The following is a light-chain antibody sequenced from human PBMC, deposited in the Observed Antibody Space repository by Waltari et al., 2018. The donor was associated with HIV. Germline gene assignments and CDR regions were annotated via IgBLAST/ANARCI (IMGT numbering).Light chain of an antibody. J-gene: IGLJ3*02. CDR2: DVI. V-gene: IGLV2-14*03. Sequence: QSALTQPASVSGSPGQPITISCPGISSDAGVSWYQQLPGKAPKLMLYDVIKRAAGVPYRFSGSKSGNTASLTISGLQAEDEGDYYCTSPWVFGGGTKVTVL. CDR1: SSDAG. CDR3: TSPWV.